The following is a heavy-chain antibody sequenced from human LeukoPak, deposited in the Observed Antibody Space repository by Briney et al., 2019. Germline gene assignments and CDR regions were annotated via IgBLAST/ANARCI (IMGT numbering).Heavy chain of an antibody. CDR1: GGSISSYY. CDR2: IYYSGST. J-gene: IGHJ6*02. CDR3: ARVSNYGDYYYGMDV. V-gene: IGHV4-59*05. D-gene: IGHD4-11*01. Sequence: KPSETLSLTCTVSGGSISSYYWSWIRQPPGKGLEWIGSIYYSGSTYYNPSLKSRVTISVDTSKNQFSLKLSSVTAADTAVYYCARVSNYGDYYYGMDVWGQGTTVTVSS.